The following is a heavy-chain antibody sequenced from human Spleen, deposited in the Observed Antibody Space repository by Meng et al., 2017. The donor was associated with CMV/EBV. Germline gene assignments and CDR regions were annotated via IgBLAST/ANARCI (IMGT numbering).Heavy chain of an antibody. V-gene: IGHV3-9*03. J-gene: IGHJ6*02. CDR3: VKDGDTSSSFYYYGMDV. CDR1: GFTFDDYA. CDR2: ISWNSGNI. D-gene: IGHD6-6*01. Sequence: GGPLRLSCAASGFTFDDYAMHWVRQGPGKGLEWVSGISWNSGNIDYADSVKGRFTIPRDNAKNSLYLQMNSLRAEDMALYYCVKDGDTSSSFYYYGMDVWGQGTTVTVSS.